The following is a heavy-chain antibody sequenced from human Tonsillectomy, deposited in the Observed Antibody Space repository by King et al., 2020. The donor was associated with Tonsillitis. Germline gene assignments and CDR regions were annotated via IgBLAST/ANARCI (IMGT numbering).Heavy chain of an antibody. CDR1: GGSISSYY. Sequence: QLQESGPGLVKPSETLSLTCTVSGGSISSYYWSWIRQPPGKGLEWIGYIYYSGSTNYNPSLKSRVTISVDTSKNQFSLKLSSVTAADTAVYYCASSSGFGGVIVIPFDYWGQGTLVTVSS. CDR3: ASSSGFGGVIVIPFDY. D-gene: IGHD3-16*02. V-gene: IGHV4-59*08. J-gene: IGHJ4*02. CDR2: IYYSGST.